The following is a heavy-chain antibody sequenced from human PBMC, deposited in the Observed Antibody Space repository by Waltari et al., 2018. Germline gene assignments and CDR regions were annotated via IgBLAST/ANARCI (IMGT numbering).Heavy chain of an antibody. V-gene: IGHV3-48*01. J-gene: IGHJ4*02. CDR1: GFTCSRSS. D-gene: IGHD3-16*02. CDR3: ATAARRRDVGDLS. CDR2: ISGSISTI. Sequence: EVQLVESGGGLVQPGGSLGLSCGGSGFTCSRSSMHWVRRAAGKGLEWVSYISGSISTIYYADSVKGRFTISRDNAKNSMHLQMSSLRAEDTAVYYCATAARRRDVGDLSWGQGTLVTVSS.